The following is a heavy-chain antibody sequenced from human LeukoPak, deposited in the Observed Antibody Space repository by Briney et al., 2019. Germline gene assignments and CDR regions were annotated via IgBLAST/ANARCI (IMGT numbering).Heavy chain of an antibody. CDR3: ARDLYSRRMDYYGSGGYLAY. Sequence: ASVKVSCKASGYTFISYGISWVRQAPGQGLEWMGWISSYNGNTHYAQNLQGRVIMTIDTSTSTAYMELRSLSSDDTAVYYCARDLYSRRMDYYGSGGYLAYWGQGTLVTVSS. CDR2: ISSYNGNT. V-gene: IGHV1-18*01. J-gene: IGHJ4*02. D-gene: IGHD3-10*01. CDR1: GYTFISYG.